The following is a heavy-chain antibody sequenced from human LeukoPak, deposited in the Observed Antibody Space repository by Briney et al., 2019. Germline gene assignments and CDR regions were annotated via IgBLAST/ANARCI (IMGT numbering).Heavy chain of an antibody. CDR1: GYSFTSYW. V-gene: IGHV5-51*01. D-gene: IGHD5-18*01. Sequence: GESLKISCKGSGYSFTSYWIGWVRQMPGKGLEWMGIIYPGDSDTRYSPSFQGQVTISADKSISTAYLQWSSLKASDTAMYYCARTWIQHRSPTVWFDPWGQGTLVTVSS. CDR2: IYPGDSDT. J-gene: IGHJ5*02. CDR3: ARTWIQHRSPTVWFDP.